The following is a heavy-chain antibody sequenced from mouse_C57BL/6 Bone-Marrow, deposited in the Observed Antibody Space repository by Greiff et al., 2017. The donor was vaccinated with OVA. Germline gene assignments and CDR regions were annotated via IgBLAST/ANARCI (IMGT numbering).Heavy chain of an antibody. D-gene: IGHD1-1*01. Sequence: VQLQQSGAELMKPGASVKLSCKATGYTFTGYWIEWVKQRPGHGLEWIGEILPGSGSTNYNEQFKGKATFTADTSSNTAYIQLSSLTTEDSSIYYCERGGFYYSGSSYVDYWGQGTTLTVSS. V-gene: IGHV1-9*01. CDR3: ERGGFYYSGSSYVDY. CDR1: GYTFTGYW. CDR2: ILPGSGST. J-gene: IGHJ2*01.